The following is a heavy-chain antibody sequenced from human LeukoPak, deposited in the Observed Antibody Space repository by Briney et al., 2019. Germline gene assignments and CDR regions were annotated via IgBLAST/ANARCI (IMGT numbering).Heavy chain of an antibody. V-gene: IGHV3-23*01. D-gene: IGHD3-10*01. J-gene: IGHJ4*02. CDR3: ACGARLLWFGELFH. CDR1: GFTLSSYA. CDR2: ISGSGGST. Sequence: GGSLRLSCAASGFTLSSYAMSWVRQAPGKGLEWVSAISGSGGSTYYADSVKGRFTISRDNSKNTLYLQMNSLRAEDTAVYYCACGARLLWFGELFHWGQGTLVTVSS.